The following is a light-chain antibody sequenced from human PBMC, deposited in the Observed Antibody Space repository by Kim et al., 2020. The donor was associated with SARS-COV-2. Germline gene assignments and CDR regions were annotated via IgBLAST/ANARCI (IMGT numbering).Light chain of an antibody. Sequence: APGKPAVVICGGDNSDTKSMQWYQQKPGKAPVLVIYYDKDRPSAIPERFSGSNSGNTATLTITRVEAGDEADYFCQVWDRSSDHVIFGGGTQLTVL. CDR1: NSDTKS. J-gene: IGLJ2*01. CDR2: YDK. CDR3: QVWDRSSDHVI. V-gene: IGLV3-21*04.